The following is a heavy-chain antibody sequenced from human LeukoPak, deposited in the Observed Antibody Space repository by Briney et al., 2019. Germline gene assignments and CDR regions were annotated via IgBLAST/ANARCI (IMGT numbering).Heavy chain of an antibody. D-gene: IGHD6-19*01. CDR1: GYTFTNYY. J-gene: IGHJ4*02. Sequence: ASVKVPCKASGYTFTNYYIHWVRQAPGQGLEWMGIINPSENTTSYAQNFQGRVTMPRDTSTGTVYMELSSLRSEDTAVYYCARSTLAGPFDYWGQGTLVTVSS. CDR2: INPSENTT. V-gene: IGHV1-46*01. CDR3: ARSTLAGPFDY.